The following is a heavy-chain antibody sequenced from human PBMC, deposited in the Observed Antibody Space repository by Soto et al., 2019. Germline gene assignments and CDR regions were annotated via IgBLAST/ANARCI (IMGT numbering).Heavy chain of an antibody. V-gene: IGHV4-61*01. CDR3: ARGIEGWYQGRYYYGMDV. CDR1: GGSVSSGSYY. CDR2: IYYSGST. Sequence: QVQLQESGPGLVKPSETLSLTCTVSGGSVSSGSYYWSWIRQPPGKGLEWIGYIYYSGSTNYNPSRKRRVTISVDTSKNQFSLQLSSVTAADTAVYYCARGIEGWYQGRYYYGMDVWGQGTTVTVSS. J-gene: IGHJ6*02. D-gene: IGHD6-19*01.